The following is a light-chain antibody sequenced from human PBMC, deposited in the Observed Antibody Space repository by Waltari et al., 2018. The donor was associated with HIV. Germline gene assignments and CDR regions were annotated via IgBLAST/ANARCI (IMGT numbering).Light chain of an antibody. Sequence: QSALTQPRSVSGSPGQSVTISCTGTSSDVGSYKYVSWYQLLPGKAPKLIIHDVDKRPSWVPDRFSGSKSGNTASLTISGLQAEDEADYYCCSYTGTYTRYVFGTGAKVTVL. CDR1: SSDVGSYKY. V-gene: IGLV2-11*01. CDR2: DVD. CDR3: CSYTGTYTRYV. J-gene: IGLJ1*01.